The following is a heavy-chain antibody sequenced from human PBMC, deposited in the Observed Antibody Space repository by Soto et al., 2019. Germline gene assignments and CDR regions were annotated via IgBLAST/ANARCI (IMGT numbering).Heavy chain of an antibody. CDR1: GFTFSSYA. Sequence: PGGSLRLSCLASGFTFSSYALHWVRQAPGKGLEWVALISNDGMNTFYADSVKGRMTVSRDKAEKTMYLQMNSLTAEDTAVYYCAKGLRFMEHWGQGTVVTVSS. J-gene: IGHJ1*01. CDR2: ISNDGMNT. CDR3: AKGLRFMEH. D-gene: IGHD1-1*01. V-gene: IGHV3-30-3*02.